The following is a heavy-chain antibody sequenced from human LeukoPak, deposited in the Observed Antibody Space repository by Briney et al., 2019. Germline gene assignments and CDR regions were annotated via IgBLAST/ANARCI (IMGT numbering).Heavy chain of an antibody. CDR1: GFTFSSYS. D-gene: IGHD1-14*01. J-gene: IGHJ5*02. CDR3: AKTSGILTPGNWFDP. V-gene: IGHV3-21*04. CDR2: ISSSSSYI. Sequence: GGSLRLSCAASGFTFSSYSMNWVRQAPGKGLEWVSSISSSSSYIYYADSVKGRFTISRDNSKNTLYLQMSSLRTEDTAVYYCAKTSGILTPGNWFDPWGQGTLVIVSS.